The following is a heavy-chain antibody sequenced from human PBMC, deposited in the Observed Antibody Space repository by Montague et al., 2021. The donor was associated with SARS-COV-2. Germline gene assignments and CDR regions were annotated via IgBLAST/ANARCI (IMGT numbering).Heavy chain of an antibody. Sequence: SAISGDSVSSNSATWNWVRQSPSRGLEWLGRTHYRSKWYNDYAVSVRGRVTINPDTSKNQFSLQLNSVTPEDTAIYYCTSGREGNYNVMDVWGQGTTVTVSS. CDR2: THYRSKWYN. V-gene: IGHV6-1*01. CDR1: GDSVSSNSAT. J-gene: IGHJ6*02. CDR3: TSGREGNYNVMDV. D-gene: IGHD1-1*01.